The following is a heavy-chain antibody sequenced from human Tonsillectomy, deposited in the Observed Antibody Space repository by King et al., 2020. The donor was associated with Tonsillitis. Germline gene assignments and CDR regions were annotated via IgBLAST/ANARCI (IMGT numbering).Heavy chain of an antibody. V-gene: IGHV3-48*01. CDR3: ARANYDFWSGYFPFDY. Sequence: QLVQSGGGLVQPGGSLRLSCAASGFTFSSYSMNWVRQAPGKGLEWVSYISSSSSTIYYADSVKGRFTISRDNAKNSLYLQMNSLRAEETAVYYCARANYDFWSGYFPFDYWGQGTLVTVSS. CDR2: ISSSSSTI. CDR1: GFTFSSYS. J-gene: IGHJ4*02. D-gene: IGHD3-3*01.